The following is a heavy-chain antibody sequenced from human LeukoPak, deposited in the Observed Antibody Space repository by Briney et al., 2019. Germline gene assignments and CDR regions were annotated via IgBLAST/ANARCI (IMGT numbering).Heavy chain of an antibody. CDR2: ISYDGNNK. V-gene: IGHV3-30*03. J-gene: IGHJ4*02. D-gene: IGHD4-17*01. CDR1: GFTFSSYG. Sequence: PGGSLRLSCAASGFTFSSYGMHWVRQAPGKGLEWVAVISYDGNNKYYADSVKGRFTISRDNSKNTLYLQMNSLRAEDTAVYYCATASYGDYDLDYWGQGTLVTVSS. CDR3: ATASYGDYDLDY.